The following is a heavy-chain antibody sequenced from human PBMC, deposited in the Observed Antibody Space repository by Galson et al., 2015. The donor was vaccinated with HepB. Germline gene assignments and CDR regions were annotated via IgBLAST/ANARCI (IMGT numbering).Heavy chain of an antibody. CDR2: IIPILGIA. CDR1: GGTFSSYT. V-gene: IGHV1-69*02. Sequence: SVKVSCKASGGTFSSYTISWVRQAPGQGLEWMGRIIPILGIANYAQKFQGRVTITADKSTSTAYMELSSLRSEDTAVYYCARGWVVPAALSIDYGMDVWGQGTTVTVSS. D-gene: IGHD2-2*01. CDR3: ARGWVVPAALSIDYGMDV. J-gene: IGHJ6*02.